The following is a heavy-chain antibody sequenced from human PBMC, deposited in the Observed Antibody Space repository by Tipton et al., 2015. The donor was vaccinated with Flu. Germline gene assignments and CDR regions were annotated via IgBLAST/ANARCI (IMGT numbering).Heavy chain of an antibody. CDR2: INPNSGGT. V-gene: IGHV1-2*02. CDR1: GYTFSDYY. D-gene: IGHD2-2*02. Sequence: QLVQSGAEVKKPGASVKVSCKAAGYTFSDYYIHWVRQAPGQGLEWMGWINPNSGGTKYAQKFQGRVTLTRDTSINTAYMELSRLKSDDTAVYYCARGVGNSWYTTKWGQGILVTVSS. J-gene: IGHJ4*02. CDR3: ARGVGNSWYTTK.